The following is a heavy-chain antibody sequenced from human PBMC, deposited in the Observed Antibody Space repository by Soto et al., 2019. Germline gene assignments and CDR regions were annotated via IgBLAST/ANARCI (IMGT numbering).Heavy chain of an antibody. CDR1: GFPFSTYW. V-gene: IGHV3-74*01. CDR2: ISQDGSTT. D-gene: IGHD4-17*01. CDR3: VRDRTTPTLFDI. J-gene: IGHJ3*02. Sequence: PGVPLSLSCVTSGFPFSTYWMHWIRHTPGKGPVWVARISQDGSTTGYADSVKGRFTVSRDNAKNTLSLQMNSLRAEDTALYYCVRDRTTPTLFDIWSRGTVVTVSS.